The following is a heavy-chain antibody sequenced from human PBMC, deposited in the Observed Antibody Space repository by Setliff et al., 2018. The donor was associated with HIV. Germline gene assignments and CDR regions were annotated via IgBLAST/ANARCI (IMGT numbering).Heavy chain of an antibody. CDR1: GFTFSSYA. CDR3: ARDPDYYDSSGPDDAFDI. Sequence: GGSLRLSCATSGFTFSSYAMSWVRQAPGKGLEWVSTISSSGSTIYYADSVKGRFTISRDNAKNSLYLQMNSLRAEDTAVYYCARDPDYYDSSGPDDAFDIWGQGTMVTVSS. J-gene: IGHJ3*02. V-gene: IGHV3-48*04. D-gene: IGHD3-22*01. CDR2: ISSSGSTI.